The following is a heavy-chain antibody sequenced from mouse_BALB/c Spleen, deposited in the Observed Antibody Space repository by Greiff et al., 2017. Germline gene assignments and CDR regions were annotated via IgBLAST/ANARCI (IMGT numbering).Heavy chain of an antibody. D-gene: IGHD2-1*01. CDR1: GFTFSSYT. CDR3: TRDYGKNYAMDY. V-gene: IGHV5-6-4*01. Sequence: EVQLQESGGGLVKPGGSLKLSCAASGFTFSSYTMSWVRQTPEKRLEWVATISSGGSYTYYPDSVKGRFTISRDNAKNTLYLQMSSLKSEDTAMYYCTRDYGKNYAMDYWGQGTSVTVSS. CDR2: ISSGGSYT. J-gene: IGHJ4*01.